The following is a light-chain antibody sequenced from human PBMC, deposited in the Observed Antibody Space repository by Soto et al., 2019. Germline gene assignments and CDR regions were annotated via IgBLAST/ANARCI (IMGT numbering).Light chain of an antibody. Sequence: IQMTQSPSSLSASVGDRVTITCRASQSVDSDLSWYQQKPGKAPKLLIYAAPSLHSRVPTRFRGSGAGTHFTLTISSLQPEDVATYYCQQSYSTLVLTFGGGTKVELK. CDR2: AAP. V-gene: IGKV1-39*01. CDR1: QSVDSD. CDR3: QQSYSTLVLT. J-gene: IGKJ4*01.